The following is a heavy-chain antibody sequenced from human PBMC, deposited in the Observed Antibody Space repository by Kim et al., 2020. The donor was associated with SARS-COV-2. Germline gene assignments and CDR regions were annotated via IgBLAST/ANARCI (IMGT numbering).Heavy chain of an antibody. CDR1: GFTFSSYG. D-gene: IGHD1-1*01. CDR2: ISYDGSNK. CDR3: AKVPSQEPLSDY. Sequence: GGSLRLSCAASGFTFSSYGMHWVRQAPGKGLEWVAVISYDGSNKYYADSVKGRFTISRDNSKNTLYLQMNSLRAEDTAVYYCAKVPSQEPLSDYWGQGTLVTVSS. J-gene: IGHJ4*02. V-gene: IGHV3-30*18.